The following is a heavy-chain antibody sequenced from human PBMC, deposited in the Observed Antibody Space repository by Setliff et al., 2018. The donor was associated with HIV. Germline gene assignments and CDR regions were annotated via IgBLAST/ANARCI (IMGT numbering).Heavy chain of an antibody. CDR1: GYTFTTYD. D-gene: IGHD2-2*01. V-gene: IGHV1-8*02. CDR2: MSPNSGNT. J-gene: IGHJ6*03. CDR3: ARWVPDCTSTDCHRWLYYYMDV. Sequence: ASVKVSCKASGYTFTTYDIIWVRQATGQGLEWMGCMSPNSGNTGYAQKFRGRVSMTRNTSIGTAYMELRRLRSEDAAVYYCARWVPDCTSTDCHRWLYYYMDVWGKGTMVTVSS.